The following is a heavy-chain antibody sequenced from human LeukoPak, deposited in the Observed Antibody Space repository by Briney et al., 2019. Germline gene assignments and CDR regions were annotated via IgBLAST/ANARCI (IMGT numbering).Heavy chain of an antibody. D-gene: IGHD3-10*01. J-gene: IGHJ4*02. Sequence: SQTLSLTCTVSGGSISSGGYYWSWICQHPGKGLEWIGYIYYSGSTYYNPSLKSRVTISVDTSKNQFSLKLSSVTAADTAVYYCASVDYGSGSYLSYWGQGTLVTVSS. V-gene: IGHV4-31*03. CDR1: GGSISSGGYY. CDR2: IYYSGST. CDR3: ASVDYGSGSYLSY.